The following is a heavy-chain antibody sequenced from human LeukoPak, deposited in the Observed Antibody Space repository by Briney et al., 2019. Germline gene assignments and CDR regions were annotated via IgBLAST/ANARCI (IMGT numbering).Heavy chain of an antibody. CDR2: INAGNGNT. V-gene: IGHV1-3*01. J-gene: IGHJ2*01. D-gene: IGHD6-19*01. Sequence: ASVKVSCKASGYTFTSYGISWVRQAPGQRLEWMGWINAGNGNTKYSQKFQGRVTITRDTSASTAYMELSSLRSEDTAVYYCAREAVAGDWYFDLWGRGTLVTVSS. CDR3: AREAVAGDWYFDL. CDR1: GYTFTSYG.